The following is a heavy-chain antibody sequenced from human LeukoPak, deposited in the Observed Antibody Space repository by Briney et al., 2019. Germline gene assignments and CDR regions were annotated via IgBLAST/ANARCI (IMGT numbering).Heavy chain of an antibody. J-gene: IGHJ4*02. V-gene: IGHV4-34*01. CDR1: GGSFSGYY. CDR3: ARGGRRGIAVAGTFDY. CDR2: INHSGST. D-gene: IGHD6-19*01. Sequence: PSETLSLTCAVYGGSFSGYYWSWIRQPPGKGLEWIREINHSGSTNYNPSLKSRVTISVDTSKNQFSLKLSSVTAADTAVYYCARGGRRGIAVAGTFDYWGQGTLVTVSS.